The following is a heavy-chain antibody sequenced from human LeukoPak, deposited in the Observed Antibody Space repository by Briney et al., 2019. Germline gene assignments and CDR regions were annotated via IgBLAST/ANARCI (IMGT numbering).Heavy chain of an antibody. V-gene: IGHV3-30*09. D-gene: IGHD3-16*01. J-gene: IGHJ4*02. Sequence: GGSLRLSCAASGFRLSNHAMHWVRQAPGKGLEWVAMISYDVNIRYYGDSVKGRFAVSRDNSKNTLSLQVNSLRPEDTALYYCARDISGGGLDYWGQGTLVTVST. CDR1: GFRLSNHA. CDR3: ARDISGGGLDY. CDR2: ISYDVNIR.